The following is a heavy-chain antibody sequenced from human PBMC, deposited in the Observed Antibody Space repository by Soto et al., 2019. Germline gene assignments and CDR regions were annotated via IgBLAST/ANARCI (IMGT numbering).Heavy chain of an antibody. V-gene: IGHV4-39*01. CDR3: ARHGHYDFWSGYPIPFDP. J-gene: IGHJ5*02. CDR1: GGSISSSSYY. CDR2: IYYSGST. Sequence: SETLSLTCTVSGGSISSSSYYWGWIRQPPGKGLEWIGNIYYSGSTYYNPSLKSRVTISVDTSKNQFSLKLSSVTAADTAVYYCARHGHYDFWSGYPIPFDPWGQGTLVTVSS. D-gene: IGHD3-3*01.